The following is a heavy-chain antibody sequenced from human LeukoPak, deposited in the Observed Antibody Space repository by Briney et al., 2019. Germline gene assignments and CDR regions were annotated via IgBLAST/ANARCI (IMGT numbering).Heavy chain of an antibody. CDR1: GFTFDDYA. Sequence: GGLRLSCAASGFTFDDYAMHWVRQAPGKGLEWVSLISGVGGSTYYADSVKGRFTISRDNSKNSLYLQMNSLRTEDTALYYCVKELEYFQHWGQGTLVTVSS. CDR3: VKELEYFQH. V-gene: IGHV3-43*02. J-gene: IGHJ1*01. CDR2: ISGVGGST.